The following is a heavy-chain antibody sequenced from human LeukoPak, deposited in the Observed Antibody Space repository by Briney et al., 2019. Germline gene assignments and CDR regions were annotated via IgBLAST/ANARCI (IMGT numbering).Heavy chain of an antibody. Sequence: SETLSLTCTVSGGSISSFYWYWIRQPPGKGLEWIGYIYYSGSTNYNPSLKSRVTISVDTSKNQFSLKLSSVTAADTAVYYCARSSSGSCYIVYWGQGTLVTVSS. CDR2: IYYSGST. D-gene: IGHD3-10*01. J-gene: IGHJ4*02. CDR1: GGSISSFY. CDR3: ARSSSGSCYIVY. V-gene: IGHV4-59*01.